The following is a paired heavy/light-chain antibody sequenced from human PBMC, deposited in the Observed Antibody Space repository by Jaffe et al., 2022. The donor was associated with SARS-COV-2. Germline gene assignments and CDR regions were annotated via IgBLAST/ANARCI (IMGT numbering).Light chain of an antibody. J-gene: IGKJ2*01. CDR3: LQHNSYLYT. V-gene: IGKV1-17*01. Sequence: DIQMTQSPSSLSASVGDRVTITCRASQGIRNDLGWYQQKPGKAPKRLIYAASSLQSGVPSRFSGSGSGTEFTLTISSLQPEDFATYYCLQHNSYLYTFGQGTKLEIK. CDR1: QGIRND. CDR2: AAS.
Heavy chain of an antibody. CDR2: IIPILGIA. Sequence: QVQLVQSGAEVKKPGSSVKVSCKASGGTFSSYTISWVRQAPGQGLEWMGRIIPILGIANYAQKFQGRVTITADKSTSTAYMELSSLRSEDTAVYYCARDLEMDSYYYYGMDVWGQGTTVTVSS. CDR1: GGTFSSYT. J-gene: IGHJ6*02. D-gene: IGHD3-3*01. V-gene: IGHV1-69*08. CDR3: ARDLEMDSYYYYGMDV.